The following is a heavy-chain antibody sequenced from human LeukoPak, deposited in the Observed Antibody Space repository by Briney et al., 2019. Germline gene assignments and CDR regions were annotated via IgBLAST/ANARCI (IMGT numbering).Heavy chain of an antibody. D-gene: IGHD6-19*01. J-gene: IGHJ4*02. CDR2: INADNGNT. CDR3: ARLHSGWPSEDDY. Sequence: GASVKVSCKASGYSFTSYSVHWVRQAPGPRLEWLGWINADNGNTKYSLEFQGRVTITRATSASTAYMELRSLRSDDTAVYYCARLHSGWPSEDDYWGQGTLVTVSS. V-gene: IGHV1-3*01. CDR1: GYSFTSYS.